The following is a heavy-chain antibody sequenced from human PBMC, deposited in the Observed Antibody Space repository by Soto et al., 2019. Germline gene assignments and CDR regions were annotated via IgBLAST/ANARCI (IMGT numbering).Heavy chain of an antibody. J-gene: IGHJ6*02. CDR1: GYTFTSYG. CDR3: ARDLREYDFWSGSPPTKYGMDV. CDR2: ISAYNGNT. D-gene: IGHD3-3*01. Sequence: AASVKVSCKASGYTFTSYGISWVRQAPGQGLEWMGWISAYNGNTNYAQKLQGRVTMTTDTSTSTAYMELRSLRSDDTAVYYCARDLREYDFWSGSPPTKYGMDVWGQGTTVTVSS. V-gene: IGHV1-18*04.